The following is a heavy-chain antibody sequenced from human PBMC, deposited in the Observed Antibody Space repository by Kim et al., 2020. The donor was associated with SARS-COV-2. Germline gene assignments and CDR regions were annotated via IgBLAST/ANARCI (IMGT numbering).Heavy chain of an antibody. J-gene: IGHJ6*03. Sequence: GGSLRLSCAASGFTFSSYSMNWVRQAPGKGLEWVSSISSSSSYIYYADSVKGRFTISRDNAKNSLYLQMNSLRAEDTAVYYCARDGQFLEWLSPWYYDCCMDVWGKGTTVTVSS. D-gene: IGHD3-3*01. CDR3: ARDGQFLEWLSPWYYDCCMDV. CDR2: ISSSSSYI. CDR1: GFTFSSYS. V-gene: IGHV3-21*01.